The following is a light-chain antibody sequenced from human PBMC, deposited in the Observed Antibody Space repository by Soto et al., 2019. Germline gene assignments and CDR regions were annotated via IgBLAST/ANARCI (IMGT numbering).Light chain of an antibody. Sequence: QSVLTQAPSASGTPGQRVTISWSGSSSNIGSNTVSWYQQVPGTAPKLLIYSNDQRPSWVPDRFSGSKSGTSASLAIGGLQSEDEADYYCAAWDGSLNGWVFGGGTKLTVL. J-gene: IGLJ2*01. CDR1: SSNIGSNT. CDR3: AAWDGSLNGWV. V-gene: IGLV1-44*01. CDR2: SND.